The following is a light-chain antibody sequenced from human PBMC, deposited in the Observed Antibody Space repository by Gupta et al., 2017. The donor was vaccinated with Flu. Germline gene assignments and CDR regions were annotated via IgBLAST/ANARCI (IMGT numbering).Light chain of an antibody. CDR2: DAS. Sequence: CPSSLSASVGGRSTITGQESQDISKQLNWYKQKPGKAPRLLIYDASNLETGVPTRFSRSRSGTDFSSTISSLQAEDMGTYYWQQYEGLRRFGQGTKVEVK. CDR3: QQYEGLRR. V-gene: IGKV1-33*01. J-gene: IGKJ2*04. CDR1: QDISKQ.